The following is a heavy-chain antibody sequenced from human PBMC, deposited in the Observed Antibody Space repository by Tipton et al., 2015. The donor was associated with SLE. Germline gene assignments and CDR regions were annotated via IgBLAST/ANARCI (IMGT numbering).Heavy chain of an antibody. J-gene: IGHJ1*01. CDR2: IHHSGST. V-gene: IGHV4-34*01. CDR1: GGSFSGYY. CDR3: ARGFGTRGTGYFQH. Sequence: TLSLTCAVYGGSFSGYYWSWIRQPPGKGLEWIGEIHHSGSTNYNPSLKSRVTISVDTSKNQFFLKLNSVTAADTAVYYCARGFGTRGTGYFQHWGQGTLVTVSS. D-gene: IGHD2-8*02.